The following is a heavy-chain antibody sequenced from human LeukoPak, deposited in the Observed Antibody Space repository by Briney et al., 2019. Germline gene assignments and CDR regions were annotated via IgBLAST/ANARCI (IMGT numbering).Heavy chain of an antibody. J-gene: IGHJ4*02. Sequence: GGSLRLSCTASGFTFSSYWMHWVRRAPGKGLVWVSRINSDGGSTSYADSVKGRFTISRDNAKNTLYLQMSSLRAEDTAVYYCARRIQGMAPYYFDYWGQGTLVTVSS. V-gene: IGHV3-74*01. CDR3: ARRIQGMAPYYFDY. D-gene: IGHD5-24*01. CDR1: GFTFSSYW. CDR2: INSDGGST.